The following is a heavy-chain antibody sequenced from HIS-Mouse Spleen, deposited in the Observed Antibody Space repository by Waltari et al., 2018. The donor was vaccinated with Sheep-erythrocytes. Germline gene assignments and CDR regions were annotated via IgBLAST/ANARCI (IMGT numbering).Heavy chain of an antibody. D-gene: IGHD3-16*02. CDR2: INSDGSST. Sequence: EVQLVESGGGLVQPGGSLSLSCAAAGFIFSLYWLHRVRQAPGKGLVWVSRINSDGSSTSYADSVKGRFTISRDNAKNTLYLQMNSLRAEDTAVYYCARAISSADAFDIWGQGTMVTVSP. J-gene: IGHJ3*02. V-gene: IGHV3-74*01. CDR1: GFIFSLYW. CDR3: ARAISSADAFDI.